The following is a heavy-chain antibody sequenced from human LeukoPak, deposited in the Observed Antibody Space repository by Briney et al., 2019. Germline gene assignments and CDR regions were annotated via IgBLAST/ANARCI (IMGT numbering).Heavy chain of an antibody. V-gene: IGHV1-69*13. Sequence: SVKVSCKASGGTFSSYAISWVRQAPGQGLEWMGGIIPIFGTANYAQKFQGRVTITADESTSTAYMELSSLRSEDTAVYYCARNRGYYYDSSGYYDWGQGTLVTVSS. CDR3: ARNRGYYYDSSGYYD. D-gene: IGHD3-22*01. J-gene: IGHJ4*02. CDR2: IIPIFGTA. CDR1: GGTFSSYA.